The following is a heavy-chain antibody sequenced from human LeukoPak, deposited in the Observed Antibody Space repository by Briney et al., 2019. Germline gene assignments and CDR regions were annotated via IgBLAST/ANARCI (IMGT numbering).Heavy chain of an antibody. CDR3: ARDALHPRWYFDL. CDR2: ISTGSDTI. V-gene: IGHV3-48*02. CDR1: GFIFTSYS. Sequence: GGSLRLSCAASGFIFTSYSMNWVRQAPGKGLEWVSYISTGSDTIYYTDSVKGRFIISRDNAKNSLYLHMNSLRDEDTAVYYCARDALHPRWYFDLWGRGTLLTVSS. J-gene: IGHJ2*01.